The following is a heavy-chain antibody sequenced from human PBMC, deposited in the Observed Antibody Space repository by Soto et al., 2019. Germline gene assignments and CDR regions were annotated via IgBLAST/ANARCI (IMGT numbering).Heavy chain of an antibody. J-gene: IGHJ6*02. Sequence: PGGSLRLSCAASGLTVSTSCMSWVRQTPGKGLEWVSLIFSGGGTFYADSVKGRFTISRDNSKNMLYLQMNSLRAEDTAVYYCARDGTINSAPYYGMDVWRQGTTVTVSS. CDR2: IFSGGGT. V-gene: IGHV3-53*01. CDR1: GLTVSTSC. D-gene: IGHD1-1*01. CDR3: ARDGTINSAPYYGMDV.